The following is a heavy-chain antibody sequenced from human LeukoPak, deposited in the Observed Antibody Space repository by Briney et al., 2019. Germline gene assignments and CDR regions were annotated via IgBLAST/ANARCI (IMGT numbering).Heavy chain of an antibody. Sequence: GRSLRLSCTASGFTFGDYAMSWVRQAPGKGLEWVGFIRSKAYGGTTEYAASVKGRFTISRDDSKSIAYLQMNSLKTEDTAVYYCTRADGDYYYYYYMDVWGKGTMVTISS. J-gene: IGHJ6*03. CDR1: GFTFGDYA. V-gene: IGHV3-49*04. D-gene: IGHD4-17*01. CDR3: TRADGDYYYYYYMDV. CDR2: IRSKAYGGTT.